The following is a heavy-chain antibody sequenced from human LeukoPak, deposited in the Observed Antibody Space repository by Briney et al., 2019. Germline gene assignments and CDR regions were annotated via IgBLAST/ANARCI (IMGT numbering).Heavy chain of an antibody. D-gene: IGHD5-24*01. V-gene: IGHV3-66*01. CDR3: ARALVDGYNDY. J-gene: IGHJ4*02. CDR2: LFSGGDT. CDR1: GFTVRSNY. Sequence: GGSLRLSCAASGFTVRSNYMSWVRQAPGKGLEWVSVLFSGGDTYYADSVKGRFTISRDNSKNTLYLQMNSLRAEDTAVYYCARALVDGYNDYWGQETLVTVSS.